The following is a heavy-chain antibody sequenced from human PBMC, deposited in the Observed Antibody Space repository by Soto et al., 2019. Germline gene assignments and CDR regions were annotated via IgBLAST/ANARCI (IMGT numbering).Heavy chain of an antibody. J-gene: IGHJ6*02. Sequence: QVQLVESGGGVVQPGRSLRLSCAASGFTFSSYGMHWVRQAPGKGLEWVAVISYDGSNKYYADSVKGRFTISRDNSKNTLYLQMNSLRAEDTAGYYCAKEANYYDILAYGLDVWGQGTTVTVSS. D-gene: IGHD3-9*01. CDR2: ISYDGSNK. CDR1: GFTFSSYG. CDR3: AKEANYYDILAYGLDV. V-gene: IGHV3-30*18.